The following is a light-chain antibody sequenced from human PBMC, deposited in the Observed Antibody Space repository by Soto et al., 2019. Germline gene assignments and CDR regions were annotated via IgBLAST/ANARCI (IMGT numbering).Light chain of an antibody. CDR2: YDS. CDR3: QVWDSSSDHNV. V-gene: IGLV3-21*04. Sequence: SYVLTQPPSVSVAPGKTARITCGGNNIGSKSVHWYQQKPGQAPVLVIYYDSDRPSGIPERFSGSNSGNTATLTISRVEAGDEADYYCQVWDSSSDHNVFGSGTQLTVL. CDR1: NIGSKS. J-gene: IGLJ6*01.